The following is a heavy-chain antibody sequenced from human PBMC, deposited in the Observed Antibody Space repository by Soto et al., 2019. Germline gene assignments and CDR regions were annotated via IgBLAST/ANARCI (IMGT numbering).Heavy chain of an antibody. Sequence: ASVKVSCKASGYTITGYYMHWVRQAPGQGLERMGWINPNSGGTNYAQKFQGWVTMTRDTSISTAYMELSRLRSDDTAVYYCARDRRPAIFGVVSGLGHFAYWGQGTLVTVSS. V-gene: IGHV1-2*04. CDR1: GYTITGYY. CDR2: INPNSGGT. D-gene: IGHD3-3*01. J-gene: IGHJ4*02. CDR3: ARDRRPAIFGVVSGLGHFAY.